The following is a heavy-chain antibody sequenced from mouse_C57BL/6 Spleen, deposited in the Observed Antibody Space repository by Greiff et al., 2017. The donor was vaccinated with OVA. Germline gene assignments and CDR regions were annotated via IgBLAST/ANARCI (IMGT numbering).Heavy chain of an antibody. D-gene: IGHD6-1*01. CDR3: ARDGKAAGDY. V-gene: IGHV1-54*01. Sequence: VQLQQSGAELVRPGTSVKVSCKASGYAFTNYLIEWVKQRPGQGLEWIGVINPGSGGTNYNEKFKGKATLTADKSSSTAYMQLSSLTSEDSAVYFCARDGKAAGDYWGQGTTLTVSS. CDR2: INPGSGGT. CDR1: GYAFTNYL. J-gene: IGHJ2*01.